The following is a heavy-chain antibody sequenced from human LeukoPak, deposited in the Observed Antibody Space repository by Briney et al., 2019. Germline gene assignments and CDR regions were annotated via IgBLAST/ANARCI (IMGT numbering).Heavy chain of an antibody. V-gene: IGHV1-18*01. D-gene: IGHD3-22*01. CDR1: GYTFTSYG. J-gene: IGHJ4*02. Sequence: ASVKVSCKASGYTFTSYGISWVRQAPGQGLEWMGWISAYNGHTRYVQKLQDRVTMTTDTSTSTAYMDLRSLRSDDTAVYYCARDLTHRRNYDNSGYQIVPAFWGQGTLVTVSS. CDR2: ISAYNGHT. CDR3: ARDLTHRRNYDNSGYQIVPAF.